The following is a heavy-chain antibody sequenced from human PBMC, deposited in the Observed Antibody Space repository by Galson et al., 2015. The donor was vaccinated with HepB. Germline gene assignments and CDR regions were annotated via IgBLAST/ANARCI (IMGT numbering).Heavy chain of an antibody. D-gene: IGHD2/OR15-2a*01. CDR1: GGSFSGYY. CDR2: INHSGST. V-gene: IGHV4-34*01. Sequence: ETLSLTCAVYGGSFSGYYWSWIRQPPGKGLEWIGEINHSGSTNYNPSLKSRVTISVDTSKNQFSLKLSSVTAADTAVYYCARKLAFPDYWGQGTLVTVSS. J-gene: IGHJ4*02. CDR3: ARKLAFPDY.